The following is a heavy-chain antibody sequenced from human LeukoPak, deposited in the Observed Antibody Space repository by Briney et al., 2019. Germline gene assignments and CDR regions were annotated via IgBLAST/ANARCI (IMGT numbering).Heavy chain of an antibody. Sequence: ASAKVSCKASGYTFTDYSIHWVRQAPGQGLEWMGWINPNSGGTNYAQKFQGRVTMTRDTSISTAYMELSRLRSDDTAVYYCVRKENDYWGQGTLVTVSS. CDR1: GYTFTDYS. V-gene: IGHV1-2*02. CDR3: VRKENDY. J-gene: IGHJ4*02. CDR2: INPNSGGT.